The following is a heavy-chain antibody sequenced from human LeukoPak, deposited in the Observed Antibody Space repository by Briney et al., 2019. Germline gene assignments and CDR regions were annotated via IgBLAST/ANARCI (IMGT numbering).Heavy chain of an antibody. CDR1: RFIFANYW. Sequence: GGSLRLSCAASRFIFANYWIDWVRQAPGKGLVWVSHVNNDGSATSYADSVKGRFTISRDSAKNTVYLHMNSLRVEDTAVYYCTSFFETNWGQGTLVTVSS. D-gene: IGHD2/OR15-2a*01. V-gene: IGHV3-74*01. CDR3: TSFFETN. CDR2: VNNDGSAT. J-gene: IGHJ4*02.